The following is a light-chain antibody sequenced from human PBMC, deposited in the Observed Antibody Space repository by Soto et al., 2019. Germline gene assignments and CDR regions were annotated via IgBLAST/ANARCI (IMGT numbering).Light chain of an antibody. J-gene: IGLJ2*01. CDR3: SSYTSSSTL. CDR1: SSDVGGYNY. Sequence: QSALTQPASVSGSPGQSSTISCTGTSSDVGGYNYVSWYQPHPGKAPKLMIYDVSNRPSGVSNRFSGSKSGNTASLTISGLQAEDEADYYCSSYTSSSTLFGGGTKLPVL. V-gene: IGLV2-14*01. CDR2: DVS.